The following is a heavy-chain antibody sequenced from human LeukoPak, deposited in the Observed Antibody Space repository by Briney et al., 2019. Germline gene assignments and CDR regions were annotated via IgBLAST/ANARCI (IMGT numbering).Heavy chain of an antibody. D-gene: IGHD4-23*01. J-gene: IGHJ2*01. CDR1: GGSISSYC. CDR3: ARTTVASLVYWHFDL. CDR2: IYYSGST. V-gene: IGHV4-59*01. Sequence: PSETLSLTGTVSGGSISSYCWSWIRQPPGKGLEWIGYIYYSGSTNYNPSLKSRVTISVDTSKTQFSLKLISVTAADTAVYYCARTTVASLVYWHFDLWGRGTLVTVSS.